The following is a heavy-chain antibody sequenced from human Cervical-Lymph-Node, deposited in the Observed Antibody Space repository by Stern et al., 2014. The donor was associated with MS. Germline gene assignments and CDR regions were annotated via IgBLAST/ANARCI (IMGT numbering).Heavy chain of an antibody. V-gene: IGHV1-46*01. Sequence: VQLVESGAEVKKPGASVKVSCKASGYTFTSYYMHWVRQAPGQGLEWMGIINPSGGSTSNAQKFQGRVTMTRDTSTSTVYMELSSLRSEDTAVYYCARDLYGEYPSYWGQGTLVTVSS. CDR3: ARDLYGEYPSY. D-gene: IGHD3-10*01. CDR1: GYTFTSYY. J-gene: IGHJ4*02. CDR2: INPSGGST.